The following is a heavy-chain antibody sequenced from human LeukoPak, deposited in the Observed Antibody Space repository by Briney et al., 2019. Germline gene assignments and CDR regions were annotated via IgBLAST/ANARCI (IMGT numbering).Heavy chain of an antibody. CDR3: ARDVNGDYSYYYYMDV. J-gene: IGHJ6*03. V-gene: IGHV4-4*02. Sequence: SGTLSLTCAVSGGSISSSNWWSWVRQPPGKGLEWIGEIYHSGSTNYNPSLKSRVTISVDKSKNQFSLKLSSVTAADTAVYYCARDVNGDYSYYYYMDVWGKGTTVTVSS. D-gene: IGHD4-17*01. CDR2: IYHSGST. CDR1: GGSISSSNW.